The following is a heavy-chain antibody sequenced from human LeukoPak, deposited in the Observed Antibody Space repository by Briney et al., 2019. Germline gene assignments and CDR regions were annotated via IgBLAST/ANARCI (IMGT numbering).Heavy chain of an antibody. CDR1: GFTFSSYA. Sequence: PGRSLRLSCAASGFTFSSYAMHWVRQAPGKGLEWVAVISYDGSNKYYADSVKGRFTISRDNSKNTLYLQMNSLRAEDTAVYYCASPEMARDGTYAMDVWGQGTTVIVSS. CDR3: ASPEMARDGTYAMDV. D-gene: IGHD5-24*01. CDR2: ISYDGSNK. V-gene: IGHV3-30*14. J-gene: IGHJ6*02.